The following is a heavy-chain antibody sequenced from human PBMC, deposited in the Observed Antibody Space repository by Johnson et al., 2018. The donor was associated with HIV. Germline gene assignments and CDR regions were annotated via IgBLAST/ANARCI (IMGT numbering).Heavy chain of an antibody. CDR2: VNSDGSSL. V-gene: IGHV3-74*02. CDR1: GFTFSNYW. CDR3: AKVRRAYYEDAFDI. J-gene: IGHJ3*02. D-gene: IGHD3-22*01. Sequence: VQLVESGGGVVRPGGSLRLSCAASGFTFSNYWMHWVRQAPGKGLVWVSRVNSDGSSLSYADSVKGRFTISRDNAKNTLYLQMNSLRAEDTAAYYCAKVRRAYYEDAFDIWGQGTMVTVSS.